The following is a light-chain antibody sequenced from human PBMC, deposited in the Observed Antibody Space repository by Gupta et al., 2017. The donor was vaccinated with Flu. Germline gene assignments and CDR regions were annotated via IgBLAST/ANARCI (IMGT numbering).Light chain of an antibody. Sequence: LTQPPATLSLSPGERATLSCRASQSVSSYLAWYQQKPGQAPRLLIYDASNRAPGIPARFSGSGSGTDFTLTISGLEPEDFAVYYCQQRSNWSWTFGQGTKVEIK. CDR2: DAS. CDR1: QSVSSY. J-gene: IGKJ1*01. V-gene: IGKV3-11*01. CDR3: QQRSNWSWT.